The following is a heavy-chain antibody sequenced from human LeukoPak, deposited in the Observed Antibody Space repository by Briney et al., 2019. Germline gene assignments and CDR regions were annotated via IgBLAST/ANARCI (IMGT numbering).Heavy chain of an antibody. Sequence: PSETLSLTCAVSGGSINSSNWWSWVCQPPGKGLEWIGEIHYSGSTNYNSSLKSRVTMPVDESKNQFSLKLSSVTAADTAVYYCARAPPCSSRWWCDDPWGQGTLVTVSS. J-gene: IGHJ5*02. CDR2: IHYSGST. V-gene: IGHV4-4*02. D-gene: IGHD6-19*01. CDR1: GGSINSSNW. CDR3: ARAPPCSSRWWCDDP.